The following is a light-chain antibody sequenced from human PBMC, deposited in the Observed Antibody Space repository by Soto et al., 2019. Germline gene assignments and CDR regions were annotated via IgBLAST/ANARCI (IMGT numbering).Light chain of an antibody. J-gene: IGKJ1*01. CDR1: QSISSR. CDR2: KAS. Sequence: DIQMTQSPSTLSASVGDRVTITCRASQSISSRLAWYQQKPGKVPKLLIYKASSLESGVPSRFSGSGSGTEFTLTISSLQPDDFATYYFQQYDSYSWTFGQGTTLEI. V-gene: IGKV1-5*03. CDR3: QQYDSYSWT.